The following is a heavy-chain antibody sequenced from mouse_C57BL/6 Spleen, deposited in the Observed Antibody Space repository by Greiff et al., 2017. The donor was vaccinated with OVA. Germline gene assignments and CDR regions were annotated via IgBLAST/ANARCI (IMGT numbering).Heavy chain of an antibody. CDR1: GFTFSDYY. Sequence: EVMLVESGGGLVQPGGSLKLSCAASGFTFSDYYMYWVRQTPEKRLEWVAYISNGGGSTYYPDTVKGRFTISRDNAKNTLYLQMSRLKSEDTAMYYCARPLITTVAYYAMDYWGQGTSVTVSS. CDR2: ISNGGGST. CDR3: ARPLITTVAYYAMDY. D-gene: IGHD1-1*01. J-gene: IGHJ4*01. V-gene: IGHV5-12*01.